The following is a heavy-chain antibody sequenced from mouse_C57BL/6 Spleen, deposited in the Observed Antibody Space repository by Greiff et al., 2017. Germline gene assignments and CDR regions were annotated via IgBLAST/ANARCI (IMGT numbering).Heavy chain of an antibody. V-gene: IGHV1-50*01. CDR3: FQLGRDY. CDR1: GYTFTSYW. CDR2: IDTSDSYT. Sequence: QVQLQQPGAELVKPGASVKLSCKASGYTFTSYWMQWVKQRPGQGLEWIGVIDTSDSYTNSNQKMKGQATLMIDKSSSTAYMHLSSLTYEDSAVYYCFQLGRDYWGQGTTLTVSS. J-gene: IGHJ2*01. D-gene: IGHD4-1*02.